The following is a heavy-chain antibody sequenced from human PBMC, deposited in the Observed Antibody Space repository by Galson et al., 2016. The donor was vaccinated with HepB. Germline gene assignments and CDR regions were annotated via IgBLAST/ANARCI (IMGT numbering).Heavy chain of an antibody. Sequence: SLRLSCAASGFTFSRYTMSWVRRAPGKGLEWVSSISSTSKYQSYADSVRGRFIISRDTAETSLDLQMNSLRAEDSAIYYCARFSFFRAFDIWGQGTMVTVSS. CDR3: ARFSFFRAFDI. CDR2: ISSTSKYQ. J-gene: IGHJ3*02. V-gene: IGHV3-21*01. D-gene: IGHD2/OR15-2a*01. CDR1: GFTFSRYT.